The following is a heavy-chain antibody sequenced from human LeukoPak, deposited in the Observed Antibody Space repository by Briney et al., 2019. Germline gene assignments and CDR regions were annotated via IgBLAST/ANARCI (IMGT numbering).Heavy chain of an antibody. Sequence: KSSETLSLTCTVSGGSVSSSTSYWAWIRQPPGKGLEHIGSFYYGVSPYYSLSLKGRVTISVDTSNNQFSLNLRSVTAADTAVYYCARGAYDSGSYQYFFDYWGQGTLVTVSS. CDR3: ARGAYDSGSYQYFFDY. J-gene: IGHJ4*02. D-gene: IGHD3-10*01. CDR1: GGSVSSSTSY. CDR2: FYYGVSP. V-gene: IGHV4-39*07.